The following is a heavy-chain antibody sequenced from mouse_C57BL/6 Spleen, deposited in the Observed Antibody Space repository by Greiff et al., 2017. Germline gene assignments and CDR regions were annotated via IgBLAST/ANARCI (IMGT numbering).Heavy chain of an antibody. J-gene: IGHJ2*01. D-gene: IGHD1-1*01. CDR2: IDPSDSYT. Sequence: QVQLQQPGAELVRPGTSVKLSCTASGYTFTSYWMHWVKQRPGQGLEWIGVIDPSDSYTNYNQKFKGKATLTVDTSSSTAYMQLSSLTSEDSAVYYCARGPSITTNFDYWGQGTTLTVSS. CDR1: GYTFTSYW. V-gene: IGHV1-59*01. CDR3: ARGPSITTNFDY.